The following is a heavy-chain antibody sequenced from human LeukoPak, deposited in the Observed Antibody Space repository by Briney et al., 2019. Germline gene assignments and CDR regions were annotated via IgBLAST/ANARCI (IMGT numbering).Heavy chain of an antibody. V-gene: IGHV1-8*02. CDR3: ARVEGSGSYYKLGY. D-gene: IGHD3-10*01. CDR1: GYTFTGYY. CDR2: MNPNSGNT. J-gene: IGHJ4*02. Sequence: ASVKVSCKASGYTFTGYYMHWVRQAPGQGLEWMGWMNPNSGNTGYAQKFQGRVTMTRNTSISTAYMELSSLRSEDTAVYYCARVEGSGSYYKLGYWGQGTLVTVSS.